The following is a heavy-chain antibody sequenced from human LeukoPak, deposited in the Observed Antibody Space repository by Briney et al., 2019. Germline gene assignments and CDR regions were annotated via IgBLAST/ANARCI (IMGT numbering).Heavy chain of an antibody. D-gene: IGHD1-26*01. CDR2: ISSSSSYT. J-gene: IGHJ4*02. CDR1: GFIFSNAW. V-gene: IGHV3-11*03. Sequence: PGGSLRLSCAASGFIFSNAWMSWVRQAPGKGLEWVSYISSSSSYTNYADSVKGRFTISRDNAKNSLYLQMNSLRADDTAVYYCARSGSHDYWSQGTLVTVSS. CDR3: ARSGSHDY.